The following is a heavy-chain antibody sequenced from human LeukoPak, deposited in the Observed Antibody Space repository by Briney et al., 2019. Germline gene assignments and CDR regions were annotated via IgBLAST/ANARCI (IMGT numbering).Heavy chain of an antibody. J-gene: IGHJ4*02. CDR3: AREPAIYGDYPFYY. Sequence: SETLSLTCTVSGGSISSYYWSWIRQPPGKGLEWIGYIYYSGSTYYNPSLKSRVTISVDTSKNQFSLKLSSVTAADTAVYYYAREPAIYGDYPFYYWGQGTLVSVST. CDR2: IYYSGST. D-gene: IGHD4-17*01. V-gene: IGHV4-30-4*08. CDR1: GGSISSYY.